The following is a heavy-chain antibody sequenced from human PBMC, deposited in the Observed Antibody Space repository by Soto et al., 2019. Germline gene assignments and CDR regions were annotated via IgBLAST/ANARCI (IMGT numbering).Heavy chain of an antibody. D-gene: IGHD3-3*01. Sequence: SETLSLTCTFSGGSISSGGYYWSWIRQHPGKGLEWIGYIYYSGSTYYNPSLKSPVTISVATTKNQFSLKLSSVTAADTAVYYCARAFGVKTGWIDPWGQGTLVTVSS. J-gene: IGHJ5*02. CDR1: GGSISSGGYY. V-gene: IGHV4-31*01. CDR2: IYYSGST. CDR3: ARAFGVKTGWIDP.